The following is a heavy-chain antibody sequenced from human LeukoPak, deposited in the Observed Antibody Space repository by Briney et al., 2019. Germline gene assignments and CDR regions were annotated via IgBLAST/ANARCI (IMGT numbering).Heavy chain of an antibody. CDR3: AKEGRKGRYYDFWSGIFDY. CDR2: ISSSSSTI. J-gene: IGHJ4*02. V-gene: IGHV3-48*01. D-gene: IGHD3-3*01. CDR1: GFTFSTYS. Sequence: PGGSLRLSCAASGFTFSTYSINWVRQAPGKGLEWVSHISSSSSTIYYADSVKGRFTISRDNAKNSLYLQMNSLRAEDTAVYYCAKEGRKGRYYDFWSGIFDYWGQGTLVTVSS.